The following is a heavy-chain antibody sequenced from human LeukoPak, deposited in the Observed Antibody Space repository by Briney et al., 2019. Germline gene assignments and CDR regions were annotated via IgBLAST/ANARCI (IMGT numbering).Heavy chain of an antibody. V-gene: IGHV1-8*03. CDR2: MNPNSGNT. D-gene: IGHD2-2*01. Sequence: ASVKVSCKASGHTFTSYDINWVRQATGQGLEWMGWMNPNSGNTGYAQKFQGRVTITRNTSISTAYMELSSLRSEDTAVYYCARGRGSTSATASLPFDPWGQGTLVTVSS. CDR3: ARGRGSTSATASLPFDP. CDR1: GHTFTSYD. J-gene: IGHJ5*02.